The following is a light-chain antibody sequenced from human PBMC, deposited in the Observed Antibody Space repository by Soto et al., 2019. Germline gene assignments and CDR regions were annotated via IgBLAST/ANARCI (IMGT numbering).Light chain of an antibody. CDR1: ISDVGSYNY. CDR3: SSYTSRSTI. J-gene: IGLJ1*01. V-gene: IGLV2-14*01. CDR2: EVS. Sequence: QSVLTKASSWSGSPGQPISIPCTGTISDVGSYNYVSWYQQHPGKAPKLMIYEVSDLPSGLSSRFSGSKSGNTASLTISGLQTEDEADYHRSSYTSRSTIFGTGTKAPS.